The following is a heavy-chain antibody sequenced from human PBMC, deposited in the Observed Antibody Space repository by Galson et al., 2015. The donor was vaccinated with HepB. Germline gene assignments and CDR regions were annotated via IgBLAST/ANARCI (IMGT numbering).Heavy chain of an antibody. CDR1: GGSISSSNW. Sequence: ETLSLTCAVSGGSISSSNWWSWVRQPPGKGLEWIGEIYHSGSTNYNPSLKSRVTISVDKSKNQFSLKLSSVTAADTAVYYCARRGCSGGSCYGWFDPWGQGTLVTVSS. CDR3: ARRGCSGGSCYGWFDP. D-gene: IGHD2-15*01. J-gene: IGHJ5*02. V-gene: IGHV4-4*02. CDR2: IYHSGST.